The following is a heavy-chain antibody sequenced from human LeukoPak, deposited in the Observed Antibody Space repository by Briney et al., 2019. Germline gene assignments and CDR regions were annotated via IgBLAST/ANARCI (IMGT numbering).Heavy chain of an antibody. V-gene: IGHV3-23*01. D-gene: IGHD5-12*01. Sequence: GSLRLSCAASGFTLRSYDMSWVRQAPGKGLEWVAATSGSGGNTYYADSVKGRFTISRDNSKNTLYLQMNSLRAEDTAVYYCAKEYSGYDFDYWGQGTLVTVSS. J-gene: IGHJ4*02. CDR2: TSGSGGNT. CDR1: GFTLRSYD. CDR3: AKEYSGYDFDY.